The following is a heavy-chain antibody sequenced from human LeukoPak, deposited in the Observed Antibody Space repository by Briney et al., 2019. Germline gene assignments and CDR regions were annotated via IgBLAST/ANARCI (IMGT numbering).Heavy chain of an antibody. CDR1: GFAVSSNY. Sequence: GGSLRLSCAASGFAVSSNYVSWVRQAPGKGLEWVSVIYSGGDTYYADSVKGRFTLSRDNSKNLLYLQMNSLRAEDTSVSYCARGGAARSAGHWGQGTLVTVSS. J-gene: IGHJ4*02. CDR3: ARGGAARSAGH. CDR2: IYSGGDT. D-gene: IGHD6-6*01. V-gene: IGHV3-53*01.